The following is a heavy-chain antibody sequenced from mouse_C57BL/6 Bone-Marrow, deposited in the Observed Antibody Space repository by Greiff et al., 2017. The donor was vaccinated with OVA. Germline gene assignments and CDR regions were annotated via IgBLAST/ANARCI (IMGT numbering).Heavy chain of an antibody. CDR1: GYTFTSYW. Sequence: VQLQQPGAELVMPGASVKLSCKASGYTFTSYWMHWVKQRPGKGLEWIGEIDPSDSYTNYNQKFKGKSTLTVDKSSSTAYMQLSSLTSEDSAVYYCARSPRLPYAMDYWGQGTSVTVSS. V-gene: IGHV1-69*01. CDR3: ARSPRLPYAMDY. CDR2: IDPSDSYT. D-gene: IGHD2-4*01. J-gene: IGHJ4*01.